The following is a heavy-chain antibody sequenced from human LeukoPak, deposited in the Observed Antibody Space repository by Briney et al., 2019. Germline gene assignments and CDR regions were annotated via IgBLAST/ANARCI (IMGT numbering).Heavy chain of an antibody. CDR1: GGSISSSSYY. D-gene: IGHD6-19*01. V-gene: IGHV4-39*01. CDR2: IYYSGST. J-gene: IGHJ4*02. CDR3: ARQRIAVAGTFDY. Sequence: SETLSLTCTVSGGSISSSSYYWGWIRQPPGKGLEWIGSIYYSGSTYYNPSLKSRVTISVDTSKNQFSLKLSSVTAADTAVYYCARQRIAVAGTFDYGGQGTLVTVSS.